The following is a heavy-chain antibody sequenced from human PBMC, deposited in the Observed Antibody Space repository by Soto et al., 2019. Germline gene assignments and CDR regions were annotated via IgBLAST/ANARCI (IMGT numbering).Heavy chain of an antibody. CDR1: GYTFTNYG. V-gene: IGHV1-18*01. D-gene: IGHD2-2*01. Sequence: QVQLVQSGPEVKNPGASLKVSCKASGYTFTNYGITWVRQAPGQGLEWMGWITASNGNANYAREIQGRLPLTRDTSTNTASMELRGLRSAATAAYYCARWASCSRTSCYDTFHYGLAVWGQGTTVIVSS. CDR3: ARWASCSRTSCYDTFHYGLAV. CDR2: ITASNGNA. J-gene: IGHJ6*02.